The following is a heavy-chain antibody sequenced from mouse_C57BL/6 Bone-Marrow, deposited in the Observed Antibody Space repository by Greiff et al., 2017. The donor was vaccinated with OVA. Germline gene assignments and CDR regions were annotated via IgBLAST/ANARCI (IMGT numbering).Heavy chain of an antibody. Sequence: VQLQQPGAELVRPGSSVKLSCKASGYTFTSYWMDWVKQRPGQGLEWIGNIYPSDSETHYNQKFKDKATLTVDKSSSTAYMQLSSLTSEDSAVYYCALIYYDYDEYYYAMDYWGQGTSVTVSS. V-gene: IGHV1-61*01. CDR1: GYTFTSYW. CDR2: IYPSDSET. D-gene: IGHD2-4*01. CDR3: ALIYYDYDEYYYAMDY. J-gene: IGHJ4*01.